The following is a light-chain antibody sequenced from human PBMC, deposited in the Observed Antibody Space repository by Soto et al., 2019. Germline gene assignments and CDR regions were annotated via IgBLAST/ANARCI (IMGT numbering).Light chain of an antibody. V-gene: IGKV3-20*01. J-gene: IGKJ1*01. Sequence: ETVLTQSPGTLSLSPGERATLFCRASQSVSNNYLAWYQQKPGQAPRLLIYGASGRATGIPDRFSGSGSGTDFSLTISRLEPEDSAVYYCQQHGTSPPSWTFGQGTKVEIK. CDR2: GAS. CDR1: QSVSNNY. CDR3: QQHGTSPPSWT.